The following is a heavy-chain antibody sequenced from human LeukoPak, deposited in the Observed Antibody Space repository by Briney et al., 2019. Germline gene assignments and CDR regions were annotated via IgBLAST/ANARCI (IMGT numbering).Heavy chain of an antibody. D-gene: IGHD2-2*01. CDR1: GFTFSSYW. CDR2: IRGDGSST. V-gene: IGHV3-74*01. J-gene: IGHJ3*02. Sequence: GGSLRLSCAASGFTFSSYWMHWVRQAPGKGLVWVSRIRGDGSSTSYADSVKGRFTIPRDNAKNTLYLQMNSLRAEDTAMYYCATNTYADYVSFDIWGQGTMVTVSS. CDR3: ATNTYADYVSFDI.